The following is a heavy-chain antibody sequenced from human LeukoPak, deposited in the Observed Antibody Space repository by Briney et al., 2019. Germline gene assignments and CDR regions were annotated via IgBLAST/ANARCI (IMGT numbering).Heavy chain of an antibody. Sequence: VASVKVSCKASGGTFSSYAISWVRQAPGQGLEWLGWINPNSGGTNYAQKFQGWVTMTRDTSISTAYMELSRLRSDDTAVYYCATGRDYFGSGNNDAFDIWGQGTMVTVSS. V-gene: IGHV1-2*04. CDR3: ATGRDYFGSGNNDAFDI. J-gene: IGHJ3*02. CDR1: GGTFSSYA. D-gene: IGHD3-10*01. CDR2: INPNSGGT.